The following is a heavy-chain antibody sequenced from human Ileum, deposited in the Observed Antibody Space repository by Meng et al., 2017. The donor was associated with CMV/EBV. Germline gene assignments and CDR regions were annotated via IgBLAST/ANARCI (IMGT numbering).Heavy chain of an antibody. CDR1: GLSVSSDY. CDR2: IKQDGSEK. CDR3: ARWGGEKSTSGFDY. D-gene: IGHD2/OR15-2a*01. V-gene: IGHV3-7*01. Sequence: GGSLRLSCAASGLSVSSDYLNWVRQAPGKGLEWVANIKQDGSEKNYVDSVKGRFTISRDNSNNSVYLQMSSLRAEDTSVYYCARWGGEKSTSGFDYWGQGTLVTVSS. J-gene: IGHJ4*02.